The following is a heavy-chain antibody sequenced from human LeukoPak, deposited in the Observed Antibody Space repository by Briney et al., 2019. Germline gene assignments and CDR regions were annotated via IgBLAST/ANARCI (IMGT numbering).Heavy chain of an antibody. Sequence: GGSLRLSCATSGFSFSSYAMSWVRQAPGKGLEWVSAMSGSDDGRYYAASVRGRFTISRDTSRSTLYLQMNSLRAEDAAVYYCAKAPVTSCRGAFCYPFDYWGQGTLVTVSS. J-gene: IGHJ4*02. CDR2: MSGSDDGR. CDR1: GFSFSSYA. CDR3: AKAPVTSCRGAFCYPFDY. D-gene: IGHD2-15*01. V-gene: IGHV3-23*01.